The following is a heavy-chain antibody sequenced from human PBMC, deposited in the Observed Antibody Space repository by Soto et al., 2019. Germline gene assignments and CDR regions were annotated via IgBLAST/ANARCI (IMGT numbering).Heavy chain of an antibody. V-gene: IGHV3-13*01. J-gene: IGHJ4*02. CDR2: IGTAGDT. Sequence: PGGSLRLSCEASGFTFSGFDMHWVRQPTGKGLEWVSSIGTAGDTYYAVSVKGRFTISRDNAKNSLSLQLNSLRAGDTAVYFCARGQEVGAHFFDSWGQGTQVTASS. CDR1: GFTFSGFD. CDR3: ARGQEVGAHFFDS. D-gene: IGHD2-15*01.